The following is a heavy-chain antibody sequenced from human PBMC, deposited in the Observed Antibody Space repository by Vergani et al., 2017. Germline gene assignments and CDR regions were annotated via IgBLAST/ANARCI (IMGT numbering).Heavy chain of an antibody. V-gene: IGHV4-59*11. D-gene: IGHD6-19*01. CDR3: ARRGDGHSQWLDA. CDR1: VVSISAHY. J-gene: IGHJ5*02. Sequence: QVQLQESGPGLVKPSETLSLTCTVSVVSISAHYWSWIRQPPGRGLEWIGYMSHSGSPNHNPSLKSRLNISLDMSKNQISLSLSSVTAADTAVYYCARRGDGHSQWLDAWGQGILVTVSS. CDR2: MSHSGSP.